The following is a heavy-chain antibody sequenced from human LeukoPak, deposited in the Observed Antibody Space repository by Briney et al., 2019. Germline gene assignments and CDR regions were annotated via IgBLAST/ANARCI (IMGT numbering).Heavy chain of an antibody. CDR2: IYYSGST. CDR3: AREDCSRTSCYTYYFDH. CDR1: GVSITSHF. D-gene: IGHD2-2*01. Sequence: SETLSLTCTVSGVSITSHFWSWLRQPPGKGLEWLGYIYYSGSTNYNPSLKSRVTISVDTSKNQFSLKLSSVTAADTAVYYCAREDCSRTSCYTYYFDHWGQGTLVTVSS. J-gene: IGHJ4*02. V-gene: IGHV4-59*11.